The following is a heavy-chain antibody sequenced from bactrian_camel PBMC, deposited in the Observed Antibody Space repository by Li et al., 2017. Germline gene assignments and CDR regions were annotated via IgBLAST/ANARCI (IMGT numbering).Heavy chain of an antibody. Sequence: QLVESGGGLVQPGGSLRLSCAASGFTFSNYHMSWVRQAPGKGLEWVSRIIHDGDITSYADSVKGRFTVSVDNARKTLYLQMNDLKPEDTAVYYCAASFTACVARAHYVERYNYWGQGTQVTVS. CDR2: IIHDGDIT. V-gene: IGHV3S31*01. J-gene: IGHJ4*01. CDR3: AASFTACVARAHYVERYNY. D-gene: IGHD3*01. CDR1: GFTFSNYH.